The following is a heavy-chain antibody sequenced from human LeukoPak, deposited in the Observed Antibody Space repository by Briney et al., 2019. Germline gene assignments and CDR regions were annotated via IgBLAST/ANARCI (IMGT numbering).Heavy chain of an antibody. J-gene: IGHJ4*02. D-gene: IGHD3-3*01. CDR2: IKQDGNEK. V-gene: IGHV3-7*01. CDR3: ARGPEYYDFWSGYSAADY. CDR1: GFTFGSYW. Sequence: GGSLRLSCAASGFTFGSYWMSWVRQAPGKGLEWVANIKQDGNEKYSVDSVRGRFTISRDNAKNSLYLQMNSLRAEDTAVYYCARGPEYYDFWSGYSAADYWGQGTLVTVSS.